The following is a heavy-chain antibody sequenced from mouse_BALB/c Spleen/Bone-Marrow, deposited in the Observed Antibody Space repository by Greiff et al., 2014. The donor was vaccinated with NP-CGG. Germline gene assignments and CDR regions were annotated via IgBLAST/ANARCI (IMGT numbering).Heavy chain of an antibody. Sequence: VQLQQPGPELVKPGPSVKISCKASGYSFTGYYMHWVKQSHGKSLEWIGEINPYNGGTSYNQEFKGKATLTVDTSSSTAFMELHSLTSEDSLVYYCARQLYGNYAYWGQGTLVTVSA. CDR1: GYSFTGYY. CDR2: INPYNGGT. V-gene: IGHV1S30*01. D-gene: IGHD2-10*02. J-gene: IGHJ3*01. CDR3: ARQLYGNYAY.